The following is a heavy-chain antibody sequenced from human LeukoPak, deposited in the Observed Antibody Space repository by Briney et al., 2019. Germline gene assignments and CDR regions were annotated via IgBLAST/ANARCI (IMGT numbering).Heavy chain of an antibody. CDR1: GFTFSSYG. Sequence: GGSLRLSCAASGFTFSSYGMHWVRQAPAKGLEWVAIISYVGSNKYYADSVKGRFTISRDNSKNTLYLQMNSLRAEDTAVYYCAKSTTVTQRGYFDYWGQGTLVTVSS. V-gene: IGHV3-30*18. J-gene: IGHJ4*02. D-gene: IGHD4-17*01. CDR3: AKSTTVTQRGYFDY. CDR2: ISYVGSNK.